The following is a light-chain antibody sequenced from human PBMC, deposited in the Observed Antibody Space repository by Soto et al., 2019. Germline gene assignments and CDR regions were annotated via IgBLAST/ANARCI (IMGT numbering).Light chain of an antibody. CDR1: QDIGSS. V-gene: IGKV1-16*01. CDR2: AAS. J-gene: IGKJ1*01. CDR3: QQYTLYPWT. Sequence: DIQMTQSPSSLSASVGDRVTITCRASQDIGSSLAWFQQRPGKAPKSLIYAASTLHSGVPSRFSGSASGTDFPLTIASLQPEDFATYYCQQYTLYPWTFGQGTSVEIK.